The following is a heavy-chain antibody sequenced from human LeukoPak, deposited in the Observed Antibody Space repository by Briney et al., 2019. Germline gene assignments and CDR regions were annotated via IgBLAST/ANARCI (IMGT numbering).Heavy chain of an antibody. D-gene: IGHD2-2*01. J-gene: IGHJ4*02. CDR1: GFTFSSYW. Sequence: GGSLRLSCAASGFTFSSYWMHWVRQAPGKGLVWVSRINSDGGSTSYADSVKGRFTISRDNAKNSLYLQMNSLRAEDTALYHCARGGVPAADFDYWGQGTLVTVSS. CDR3: ARGGVPAADFDY. CDR2: INSDGGST. V-gene: IGHV3-74*01.